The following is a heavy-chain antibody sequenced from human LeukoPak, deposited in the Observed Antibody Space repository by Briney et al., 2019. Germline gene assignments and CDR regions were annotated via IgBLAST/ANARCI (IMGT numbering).Heavy chain of an antibody. V-gene: IGHV4-39*07. CDR2: IYYSGST. D-gene: IGHD6-13*01. J-gene: IGHJ4*02. CDR3: ARLSLYSSSWYDWLDY. CDR1: GGSISSSSYY. Sequence: SETLSLTCTVSGGSISSSSYYWGWFRQPPGKGLEWIGNIYYSGSTNYNPSLKSRVTISVDTSKNQFSLKLSSVTAADTAVYYCARLSLYSSSWYDWLDYWGQGTLVTVSS.